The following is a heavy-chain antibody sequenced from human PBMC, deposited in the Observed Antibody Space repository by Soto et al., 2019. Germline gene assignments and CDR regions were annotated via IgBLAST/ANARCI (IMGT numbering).Heavy chain of an antibody. V-gene: IGHV1-18*01. CDR1: GYTFTSYG. Sequence: QVQLVQSGADVKKPGASVKVSCKASGYTFTSYGISWVRQAPGQGLEWMGWISAYNGNTNYAQNLQDRDTMPTDTSTSTAYMELRSLRSDDTAVYYCARVMFGVDYFDYWGQGTLVTVSS. CDR3: ARVMFGVDYFDY. J-gene: IGHJ4*02. CDR2: ISAYNGNT. D-gene: IGHD3-3*01.